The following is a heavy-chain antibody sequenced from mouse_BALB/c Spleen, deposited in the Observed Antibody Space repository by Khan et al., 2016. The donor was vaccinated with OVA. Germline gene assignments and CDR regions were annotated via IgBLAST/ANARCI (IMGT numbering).Heavy chain of an antibody. CDR3: ARLGPGFSY. CDR2: ISYRGST. J-gene: IGHJ3*01. D-gene: IGHD4-1*01. Sequence: VQLKQSGPCLLTPSPSLSLTCTVTCYSIPPDYAWNWIRQFPGNKLEWMGYISYRGSTSYNPSLKSRISITRDTSKNQFFLQLNSVTTEDTATFYCARLGPGFSYWGQGTLVTVSA. V-gene: IGHV3-2*02. CDR1: CYSIPPDYA.